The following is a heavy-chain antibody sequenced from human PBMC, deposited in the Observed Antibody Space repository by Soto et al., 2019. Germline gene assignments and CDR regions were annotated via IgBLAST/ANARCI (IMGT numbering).Heavy chain of an antibody. J-gene: IGHJ4*02. Sequence: TGGSLRLSCAASGFTVSSNYMSWVRQAPGKGLEWVSAIYSGGSTYYADSVKGRFTISRDNSKNTLYLQMNSLRAEDTAVYYCARDDGSEINFDYWGQGTLVTVSS. CDR2: IYSGGST. CDR1: GFTVSSNY. V-gene: IGHV3-53*01. D-gene: IGHD6-19*01. CDR3: ARDDGSEINFDY.